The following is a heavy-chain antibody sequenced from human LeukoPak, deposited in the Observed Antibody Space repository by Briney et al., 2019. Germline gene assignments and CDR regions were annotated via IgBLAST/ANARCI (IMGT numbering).Heavy chain of an antibody. J-gene: IGHJ3*02. CDR3: ARDLFLAAAVDAFDI. CDR1: GFTFSSYA. V-gene: IGHV3-30-3*01. Sequence: GGSLRLSCAASGFTFSSYAMHWVRQAPGKGLEWVAVISYDGSNKYYADSVKGRFTISRDNSKNTLYLQMNSLRAEDTAVYYCARDLFLAAAVDAFDIWGQGTMVTVSS. CDR2: ISYDGSNK. D-gene: IGHD6-13*01.